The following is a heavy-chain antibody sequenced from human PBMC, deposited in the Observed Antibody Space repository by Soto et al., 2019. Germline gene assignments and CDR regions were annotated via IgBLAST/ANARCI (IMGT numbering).Heavy chain of an antibody. CDR2: IYYSGST. J-gene: IGHJ5*02. CDR3: AREVTTIWSDL. Sequence: SETLSLTCTVSGGSISSYYWSWIRQPPGKGLEWIGYIYYSGSTNYNPSLKSRVTISVDTSKNQFSLKLSSVTAADTAVYYCAREVTTIWSDLLGQGTLVTVAS. D-gene: IGHD4-4*01. V-gene: IGHV4-59*01. CDR1: GGSISSYY.